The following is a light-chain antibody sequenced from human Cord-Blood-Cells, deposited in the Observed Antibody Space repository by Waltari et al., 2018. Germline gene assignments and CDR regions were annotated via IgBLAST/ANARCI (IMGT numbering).Light chain of an antibody. CDR1: SRDVGSYNL. CDR2: EVS. V-gene: IGLV2-23*02. Sequence: QSALTQPASVSGSPGQSITISCTGTSRDVGSYNLVSWYQQHPGQAPKLMIYEVSKRPSGVSNRFSGSKSGNTASLTISGLQAEDEADYYCCSYAGSSTPYVFGTGTKVTVL. CDR3: CSYAGSSTPYV. J-gene: IGLJ1*01.